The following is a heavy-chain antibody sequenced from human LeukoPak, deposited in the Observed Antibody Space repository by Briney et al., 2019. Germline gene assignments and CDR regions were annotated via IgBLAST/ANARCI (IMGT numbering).Heavy chain of an antibody. Sequence: GASVKVSCKASGYTFTSYGINWVRQATGQGLEWMGWMNPNSGNTGYAQKFQGRVTITRNSSITTAYMELSSLRSEDTAVYYCARGHYESSGYYYGSYYYYYMDVWGKGTTVTVSS. CDR2: MNPNSGNT. CDR1: GYTFTSYG. J-gene: IGHJ6*03. CDR3: ARGHYESSGYYYGSYYYYYMDV. D-gene: IGHD3-22*01. V-gene: IGHV1-8*03.